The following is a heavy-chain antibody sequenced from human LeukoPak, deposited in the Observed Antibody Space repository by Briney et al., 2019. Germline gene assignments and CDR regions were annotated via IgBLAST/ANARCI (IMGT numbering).Heavy chain of an antibody. CDR2: IYSSGNT. J-gene: IGHJ4*02. Sequence: PSETLSLTCTVSGGSISGFYWSWIRQPAGKRLEWIGRIYSSGNTHYNPSLRSRVTMSVDTSKSQFSLSLNYVTAADTALYYCARTSATGATFFDFWGQGILVTVSS. D-gene: IGHD1-26*01. CDR3: ARTSATGATFFDF. V-gene: IGHV4-4*07. CDR1: GGSISGFY.